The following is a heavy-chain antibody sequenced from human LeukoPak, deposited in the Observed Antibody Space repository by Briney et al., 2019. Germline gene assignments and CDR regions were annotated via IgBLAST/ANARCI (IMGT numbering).Heavy chain of an antibody. CDR1: GFSFSSYA. CDR2: IFGNGDTT. J-gene: IGHJ4*02. D-gene: IGHD3-10*01. V-gene: IGHV3-23*01. CDR3: AKRNTMVRGGPCFDY. Sequence: PGGSLRLSCAASGFSFSSYAMNWVRQAPGKGLEWVSIIFGNGDTTYYADSVKGRFTVSRDNSKDTLYLQMNDLRPDDTALYYCAKRNTMVRGGPCFDYWGQGLLVTVSS.